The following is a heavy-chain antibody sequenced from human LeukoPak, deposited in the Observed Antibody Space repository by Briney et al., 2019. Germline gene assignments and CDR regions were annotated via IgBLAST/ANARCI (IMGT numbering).Heavy chain of an antibody. CDR3: ARIQGNGYYGWDYFDF. CDR1: GGSINNGDNY. V-gene: IGHV4-30-4*01. CDR2: IYYRGTA. Sequence: SETLSLTCTVSGGSINNGDNYWSWIRQPPGKGLEWIGFIYYRGTAYYDASLKSRVSISIDTSKNQFSLTLSSVTPADTAVYYCARIQGNGYYGWDYFDFWGQGTLVTVSS. J-gene: IGHJ4*02. D-gene: IGHD1-26*01.